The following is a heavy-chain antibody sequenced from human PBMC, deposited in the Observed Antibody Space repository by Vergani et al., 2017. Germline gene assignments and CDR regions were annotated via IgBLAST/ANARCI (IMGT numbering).Heavy chain of an antibody. CDR2: ISYDGSNK. Sequence: QEYLVESGGGVVQPGRSLRLSCEVSGITFSSYAMHWVRQAPGKGLEWVAVISYDGSNKYYADSVKGRFTISRDNSKNTLYLQMNSLRAEDTAVYYCARGLTYYDILYWGQGTLVTVSS. D-gene: IGHD3-9*01. CDR3: ARGLTYYDILY. J-gene: IGHJ4*02. CDR1: GITFSSYA. V-gene: IGHV3-30-3*01.